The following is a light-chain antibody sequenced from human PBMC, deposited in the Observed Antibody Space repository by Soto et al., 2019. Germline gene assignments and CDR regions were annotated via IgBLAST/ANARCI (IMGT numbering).Light chain of an antibody. CDR3: PQYGSSIQT. CDR2: DAS. J-gene: IGKJ1*01. CDR1: QSVGSSY. Sequence: EIVLTQSPGTLSLRPGERATLSCRASQSVGSSYLAWYQQKPGQAPRLLIYDASNRATGIPARFSGSGSGTDFTLTISRLEPEDFAVYYCPQYGSSIQTFGQGTKVDI. V-gene: IGKV3-20*01.